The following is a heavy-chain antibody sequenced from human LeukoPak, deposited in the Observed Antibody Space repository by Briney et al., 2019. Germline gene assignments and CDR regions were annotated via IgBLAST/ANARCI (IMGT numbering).Heavy chain of an antibody. D-gene: IGHD7-27*01. J-gene: IGHJ4*02. V-gene: IGHV3-30*09. CDR3: ARGSANWGPSVSSYGYFDY. CDR1: GFTFSSYA. CDR2: MSYDGSNK. Sequence: PGGSLRLSCAASGFTFSSYAMHWVRQAPGKGLEWVAVMSYDGSNKYYADSVKGRFAISRDNSKNTLYLQMSSLRAEDTAVYYCARGSANWGPSVSSYGYFDYWGQGTLVTVSS.